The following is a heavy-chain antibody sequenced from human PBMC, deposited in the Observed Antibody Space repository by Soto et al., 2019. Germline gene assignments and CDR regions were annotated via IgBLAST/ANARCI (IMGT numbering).Heavy chain of an antibody. D-gene: IGHD1-20*01. Sequence: GGTLSLSWEASGCTFSRYDLSWVHQATGKGLDWVSDISGSGGSTYNADSVKRLFTISKDNSKNPLYLQINSLTGEDTAVYYCAKCGMGDAFDIWGQGTMVTVSS. CDR3: AKCGMGDAFDI. CDR1: GCTFSRYD. V-gene: IGHV3-23*01. CDR2: ISGSGGST. J-gene: IGHJ3*02.